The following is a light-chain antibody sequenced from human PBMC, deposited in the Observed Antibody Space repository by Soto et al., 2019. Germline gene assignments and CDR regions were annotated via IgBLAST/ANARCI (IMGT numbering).Light chain of an antibody. CDR2: ETD. J-gene: IGLJ1*01. CDR1: SSNIGNSY. V-gene: IGLV1-51*01. CDR3: NSYTSSSSFV. Sequence: QSVLTQPPSVSAAPGQKVTISCSGSSSNIGNSYVSWYRQLPGTAPKLLIYETDKRTTGTPERFSGSKSGNTASLAISGLQPEDEADYYCNSYTSSSSFVFGTGTKVTVL.